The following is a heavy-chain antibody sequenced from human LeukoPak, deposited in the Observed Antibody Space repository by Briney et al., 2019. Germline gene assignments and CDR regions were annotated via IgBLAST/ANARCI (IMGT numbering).Heavy chain of an antibody. D-gene: IGHD6-6*01. V-gene: IGHV3-11*04. J-gene: IGHJ4*02. Sequence: GGSLRLSCAASGFTFSEYYMTWIRQAPGKGLEWLSYISPGGSTIYYADSMKGRLTISRDNAKKSLDLQMNSLRAEDTAVYYWARDRESSSMSWAFDYWGQGTLVTVSS. CDR3: ARDRESSSMSWAFDY. CDR2: ISPGGSTI. CDR1: GFTFSEYY.